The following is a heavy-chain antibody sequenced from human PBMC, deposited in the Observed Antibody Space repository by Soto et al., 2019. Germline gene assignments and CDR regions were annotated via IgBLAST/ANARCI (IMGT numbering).Heavy chain of an antibody. Sequence: ASVKVACKAAGYTFTSYARHWVRQAPGQRLEWMGWINAGNGNTKYSQKFQGRVTITRDTSASTAYMELNNLRAEDTAVYFCARGVAVAAPMDFWGQGTLVTVSS. CDR3: ARGVAVAAPMDF. CDR1: GYTFTSYA. V-gene: IGHV1-3*01. D-gene: IGHD6-19*01. CDR2: INAGNGNT. J-gene: IGHJ4*02.